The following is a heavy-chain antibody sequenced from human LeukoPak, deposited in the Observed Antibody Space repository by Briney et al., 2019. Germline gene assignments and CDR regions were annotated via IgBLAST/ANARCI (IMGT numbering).Heavy chain of an antibody. Sequence: GGSLRLSCAASGFTFDDYAMHWVRQAPGKGLEWVSGISWNSGSIGYADSVKGRFTISRDNAKNSLYLQMNSLGAEDMALYYCAKARAPWGPGVAGNDAFDIWGQGTMVTVSS. D-gene: IGHD6-19*01. CDR3: AKARAPWGPGVAGNDAFDI. J-gene: IGHJ3*02. V-gene: IGHV3-9*03. CDR2: ISWNSGSI. CDR1: GFTFDDYA.